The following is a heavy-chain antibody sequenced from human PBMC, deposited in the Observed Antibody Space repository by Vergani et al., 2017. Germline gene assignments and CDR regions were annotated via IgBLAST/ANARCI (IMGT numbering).Heavy chain of an antibody. V-gene: IGHV3-23*04. CDR1: GFGFKNLA. CDR3: ARDYYGSTPSCLDI. Sequence: LVESGGGVVQPGRSLTPTCSASGFGFKNLAMHWVRQAPGKGLEWVSAISGSGGSTYYADSVKGRFTISRDNSKNTLYLQINSLRAEDTAVYYCARDYYGSTPSCLDIWGQGTMVTVSS. D-gene: IGHD3-10*01. CDR2: ISGSGGST. J-gene: IGHJ3*02.